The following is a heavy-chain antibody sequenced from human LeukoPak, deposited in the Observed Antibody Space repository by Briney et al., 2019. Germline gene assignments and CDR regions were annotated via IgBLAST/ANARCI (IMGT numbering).Heavy chain of an antibody. D-gene: IGHD3-10*01. CDR2: ISSSSSNI. Sequence: PGGXXRLSCAASGFTFSSYSMNWVRQAPGKGGEWVSSISSSSSNIYYADSVKGRFTISRDNAKNSVYMQMNSLRAEDTAVYYCARGGYYAPAPDAFDIWGQGTMVTVSS. CDR1: GFTFSSYS. J-gene: IGHJ3*02. V-gene: IGHV3-21*01. CDR3: ARGGYYAPAPDAFDI.